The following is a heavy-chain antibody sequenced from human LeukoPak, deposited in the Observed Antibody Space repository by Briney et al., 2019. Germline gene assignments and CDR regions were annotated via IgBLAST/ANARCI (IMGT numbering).Heavy chain of an antibody. CDR1: GGTFSSYA. D-gene: IGHD5-12*01. CDR2: IIPIFGTA. Sequence: ASVKVSCKASGGTFSSYAISWVRQAPGQGLEWMGGIIPIFGTANYAQKFQGRVTITADESTRTAYMELSSLRSEDTAVYYCVRVSVGGGSYGSTGNYYMDVWGKGTTVTVSS. J-gene: IGHJ6*03. CDR3: VRVSVGGGSYGSTGNYYMDV. V-gene: IGHV1-69*13.